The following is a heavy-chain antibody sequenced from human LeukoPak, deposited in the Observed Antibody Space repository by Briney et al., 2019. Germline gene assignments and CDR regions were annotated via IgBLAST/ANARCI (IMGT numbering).Heavy chain of an antibody. J-gene: IGHJ4*02. D-gene: IGHD6-13*01. Sequence: GGSLRLSCAASGFTVSSNYMSWVRQAPGKGLEWVSIIYSGGSTYYADSVKGRFTISRDNSKNTLYLQINSLRAEDTAVYYCVRDGSSSWFDFWGQGTLVTVSS. V-gene: IGHV3-66*01. CDR2: IYSGGST. CDR3: VRDGSSSWFDF. CDR1: GFTVSSNY.